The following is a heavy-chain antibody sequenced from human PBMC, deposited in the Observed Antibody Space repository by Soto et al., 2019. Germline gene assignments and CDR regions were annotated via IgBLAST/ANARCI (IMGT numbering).Heavy chain of an antibody. CDR1: GFTFGTTD. CDR2: IDVGGVIT. J-gene: IGHJ5*02. D-gene: IGHD3-10*01. Sequence: VQLLQSGGGLVQPGGSLTLSCAASGFTFGTTDMSWVRQAPGEGLEWVSTIDVGGVITYYADSVKGRFTISRDNSRNTVYLQMNSLRGDDTALYYCVKNSGWFNTWGQGALVTVSS. CDR3: VKNSGWFNT. V-gene: IGHV3-23*01.